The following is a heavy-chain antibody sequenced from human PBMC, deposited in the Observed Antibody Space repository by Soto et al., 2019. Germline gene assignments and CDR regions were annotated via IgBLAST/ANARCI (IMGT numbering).Heavy chain of an antibody. CDR3: ARDAAAGLNDC. Sequence: QVQLVQSGADVKKPGASVKVSCKASGYTFTNYGISWVRQAPGQGLEWMGWINAYNGNTKSAQKLQGRVTLTTDTSTSTAYMELRSLRSDDTAVYFCARDAAAGLNDCWGQGTLVTVSS. D-gene: IGHD6-13*01. CDR2: INAYNGNT. V-gene: IGHV1-18*01. CDR1: GYTFTNYG. J-gene: IGHJ4*02.